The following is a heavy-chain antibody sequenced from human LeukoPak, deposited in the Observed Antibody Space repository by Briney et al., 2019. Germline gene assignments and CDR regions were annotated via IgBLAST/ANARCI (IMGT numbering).Heavy chain of an antibody. Sequence: SETLSLTCAVYGGSFSGYYWSWIRQPPGKGPEWIGEINHSGSTNYNPSLKSRVTISVDTSKNQFSLKLSSVTAADTAVYYCARGPGDFWSGIKVYFDYWGQGTLVTVSS. CDR1: GGSFSGYY. CDR3: ARGPGDFWSGIKVYFDY. V-gene: IGHV4-34*01. D-gene: IGHD3-3*01. CDR2: INHSGST. J-gene: IGHJ4*02.